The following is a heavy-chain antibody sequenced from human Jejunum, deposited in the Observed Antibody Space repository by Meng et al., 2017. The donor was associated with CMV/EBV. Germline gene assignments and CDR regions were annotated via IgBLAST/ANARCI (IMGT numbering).Heavy chain of an antibody. D-gene: IGHD2-8*01. CDR2: IATGDRFGANHT. V-gene: IGHV3-11*06. CDR3: ARDRYCHNGVCYAFPPPYDHGMGV. Sequence: QAPGKGLEWVAYIATGDRFGANHTYYADSVQGRFTISRDDAKNSLFLHMDSLRAEDTAVYFCARDRYCHNGVCYAFPPPYDHGMGVWGQGTTVTVSS. J-gene: IGHJ6*02.